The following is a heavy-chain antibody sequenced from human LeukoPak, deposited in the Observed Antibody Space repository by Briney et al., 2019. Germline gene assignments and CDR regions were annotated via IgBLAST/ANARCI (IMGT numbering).Heavy chain of an antibody. CDR3: ARGPYNWNHGFYYFDY. J-gene: IGHJ4*02. Sequence: GGSLRLSCAASGFTFSFYWMHWVRQAPGKGLVWVARNSNDGSDIRHADSVKGRFTISRDNAKNSLYLQMNRLRAEDTAVYYCARGPYNWNHGFYYFDYWGQGTLVTVSS. D-gene: IGHD1-14*01. CDR1: GFTFSFYW. CDR2: NSNDGSDI. V-gene: IGHV3-74*01.